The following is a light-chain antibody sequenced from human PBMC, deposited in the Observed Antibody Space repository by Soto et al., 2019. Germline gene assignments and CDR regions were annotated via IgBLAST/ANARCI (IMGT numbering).Light chain of an antibody. J-gene: IGKJ1*01. V-gene: IGKV1-5*01. Sequence: DIQMTQSPSTLSASVGDRVTITCRASQSISGWLAWYQQKPGTDPKXLIYEDSNLESGVPSRFSGSGSGTEFTLTISSLQPDDFATYYCQQYYSDWTFGQGTKVDNK. CDR1: QSISGW. CDR2: EDS. CDR3: QQYYSDWT.